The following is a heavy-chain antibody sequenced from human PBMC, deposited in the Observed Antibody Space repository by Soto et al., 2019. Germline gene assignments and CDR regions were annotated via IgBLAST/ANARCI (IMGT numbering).Heavy chain of an antibody. V-gene: IGHV4-34*01. J-gene: IGHJ4*02. CDR2: INHSGST. Sequence: QVQLQQWGAGLLKPSETLSLTCAVYGGSFSGYYWSCIRQPPGKGLEWIGEINHSGSTNYNPSLKSRVTISVDTSKNQFSLKLSSVTAADTAVYYCARGYGRTFDYWGQGTLVPVSS. CDR3: ARGYGRTFDY. CDR1: GGSFSGYY. D-gene: IGHD3-10*01.